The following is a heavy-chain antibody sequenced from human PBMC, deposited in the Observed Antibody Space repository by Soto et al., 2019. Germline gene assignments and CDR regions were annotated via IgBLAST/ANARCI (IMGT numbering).Heavy chain of an antibody. V-gene: IGHV4-30-4*01. CDR2: IYYSGST. J-gene: IGHJ4*02. Sequence: QVQLQESGPGLVKPSQTLSLTCTVSGGSISSGDYYWSWIRQPPGKGLEWIGYIYYSGSTYYNPSLKSRVTISVDTSTNQFSRKLSSVTAADTAVYYCARGSYYYDSSGYYHYWGPGTLVTVSS. CDR1: GGSISSGDYY. CDR3: ARGSYYYDSSGYYHY. D-gene: IGHD3-22*01.